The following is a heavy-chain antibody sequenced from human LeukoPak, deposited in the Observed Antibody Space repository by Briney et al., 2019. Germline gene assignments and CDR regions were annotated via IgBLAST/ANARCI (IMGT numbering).Heavy chain of an antibody. CDR1: GYTLTSYG. J-gene: IGHJ3*02. D-gene: IGHD3-22*01. V-gene: IGHV1-18*01. CDR3: ARCAQDYYDSSGYGEHAFDI. Sequence: ASVKVSCKASGYTLTSYGISWVRQAPGQGLEWMGWISAYNGNTNYAQKLQGRVTMTTDTSTSTAYMELSRLRSDDTAVYYCARCAQDYYDSSGYGEHAFDIWGQGTMVTVSS. CDR2: ISAYNGNT.